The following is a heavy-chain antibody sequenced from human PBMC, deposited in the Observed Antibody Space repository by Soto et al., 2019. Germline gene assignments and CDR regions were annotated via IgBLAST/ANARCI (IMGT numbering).Heavy chain of an antibody. CDR3: ARGPSGDKIDY. D-gene: IGHD7-27*01. CDR2: IYDGGTT. CDR1: GGSISSAAYC. V-gene: IGHV4-30-4*01. Sequence: SETLSLTCTVSGGSISSAAYCWSWIRQSPDKGLEWIGHIYDGGTTYSSPSLKGRVTISADTSETQFSLKLSSVSAADTAVYHCARGPSGDKIDYWGQGIQVTVSS. J-gene: IGHJ4*02.